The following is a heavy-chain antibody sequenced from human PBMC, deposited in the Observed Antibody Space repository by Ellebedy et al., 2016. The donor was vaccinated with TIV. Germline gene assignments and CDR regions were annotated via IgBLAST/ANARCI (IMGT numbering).Heavy chain of an antibody. CDR3: AIRYSSGWSLDY. CDR1: GYTFTSYY. V-gene: IGHV1-46*01. Sequence: ASVKVSCXASGYTFTSYYMHWVRQAPGQGFEWMGIINPSGGRTSYAQKFQGRVTMTRDTSTSTAYMELSSLRSEDTAVYYCAIRYSSGWSLDYWGQGTLVTVSS. D-gene: IGHD6-19*01. J-gene: IGHJ4*02. CDR2: INPSGGRT.